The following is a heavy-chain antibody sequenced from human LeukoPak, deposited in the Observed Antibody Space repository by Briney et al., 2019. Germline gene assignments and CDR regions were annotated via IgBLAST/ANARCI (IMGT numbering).Heavy chain of an antibody. CDR3: AREQLRSGYCSSTSCYADSYYFDY. D-gene: IGHD2-2*03. CDR1: GGTFSSYA. V-gene: IGHV1-69*13. J-gene: IGHJ4*02. Sequence: ASVKVSCKASGGTFSSYAISWVRQAPGQGLEWMGGIIPIFGTANYAQKFQGRVTITADESTSTAYMELSSLRSEDTAVYYCAREQLRSGYCSSTSCYADSYYFDYWGQGTLVTVSS. CDR2: IIPIFGTA.